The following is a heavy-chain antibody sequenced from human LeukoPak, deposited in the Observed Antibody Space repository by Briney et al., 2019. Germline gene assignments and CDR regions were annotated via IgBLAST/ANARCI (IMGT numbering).Heavy chain of an antibody. CDR1: GYTFTSYY. J-gene: IGHJ4*02. CDR2: INPSGGST. D-gene: IGHD6-13*01. V-gene: IGHV1-46*01. CDR3: ARSGIAAAGTRPDDFDY. Sequence: ASVTVSCKASGYTFTSYYMHWVRQAPGQGLEWMGIINPSGGSTSYAQKFQGRVTMTRDTSTSTVYMELSSLRSEDTAVYYCARSGIAAAGTRPDDFDYWGQGTLVTVSS.